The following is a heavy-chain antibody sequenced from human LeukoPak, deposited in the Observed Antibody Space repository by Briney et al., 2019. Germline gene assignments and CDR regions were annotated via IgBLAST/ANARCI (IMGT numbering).Heavy chain of an antibody. Sequence: ASVKVSCKASGYTFTSYAMHWVRQAPGQRLEWMGWINAGNGNTKYSQEFQGRVTITRDTSASTAYMELSSLRSEDMAVYYCARAAIAAAVNYYYYMDVWGKGTTVTISS. CDR3: ARAAIAAAVNYYYYMDV. CDR1: GYTFTSYA. V-gene: IGHV1-3*03. CDR2: INAGNGNT. J-gene: IGHJ6*03. D-gene: IGHD6-13*01.